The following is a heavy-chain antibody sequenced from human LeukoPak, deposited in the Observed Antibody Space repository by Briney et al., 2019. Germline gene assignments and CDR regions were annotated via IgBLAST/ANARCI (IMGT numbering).Heavy chain of an antibody. J-gene: IGHJ4*02. D-gene: IGHD6-19*01. Sequence: NPGGSLRLSCAASGFTFSSYSMNWVRQAPGKGLEWVSSISSSSIYIYYADSVKGRFTISRDNTKNTLYLKMNSMRAEDTAVYYCAKESESGWRHYYSDYWGQGTLVTVSS. V-gene: IGHV3-21*04. CDR1: GFTFSSYS. CDR2: ISSSSIYI. CDR3: AKESESGWRHYYSDY.